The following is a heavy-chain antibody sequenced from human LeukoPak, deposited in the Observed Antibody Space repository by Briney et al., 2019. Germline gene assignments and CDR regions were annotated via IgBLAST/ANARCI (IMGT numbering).Heavy chain of an antibody. CDR3: AKLGGGYFDWLPPFDY. J-gene: IGHJ4*02. V-gene: IGHV3-23*01. D-gene: IGHD3-9*01. Sequence: GGSLRLSCAVSRFTFSHAWMSWVRQAPGKGLEWVSAISGSGGSTYYADSVKGRFAISRDNSKNTLYLQMNSLRAEDTAVYYCAKLGGGYFDWLPPFDYWGQGTLVTVSS. CDR1: RFTFSHAW. CDR2: ISGSGGST.